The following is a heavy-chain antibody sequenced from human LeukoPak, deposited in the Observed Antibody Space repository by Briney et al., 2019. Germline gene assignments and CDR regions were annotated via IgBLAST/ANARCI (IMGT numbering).Heavy chain of an antibody. CDR1: SASISTYY. Sequence: PSETLSLTCTVSSASISTYYWSWIRQPPGKGLEWIGYIYYSGSTNYNPSLKSRVTISVDTSKNQFSLKLSSVTAADTAVYYCARVDRDGYNFHYWGQGTLVTVSS. V-gene: IGHV4-59*12. CDR2: IYYSGST. D-gene: IGHD5-24*01. CDR3: ARVDRDGYNFHY. J-gene: IGHJ4*02.